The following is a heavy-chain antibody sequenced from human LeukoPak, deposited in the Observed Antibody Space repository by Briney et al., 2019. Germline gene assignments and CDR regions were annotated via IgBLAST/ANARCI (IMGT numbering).Heavy chain of an antibody. V-gene: IGHV4-38-2*02. CDR2: FYHSGST. CDR3: ARDLRRIYGSGARQYSSGWYYFDY. D-gene: IGHD6-19*01. Sequence: PSETLSLTCAVSGYCLSSGYYWGWIRQPPGKGLAWIGSFYHSGSTYYNPSLKSRVTISVDTSKNQFSLKLSSVTAADTAVYYCARDLRRIYGSGARQYSSGWYYFDYWGQGTLVTVSS. J-gene: IGHJ4*02. CDR1: GYCLSSGYY.